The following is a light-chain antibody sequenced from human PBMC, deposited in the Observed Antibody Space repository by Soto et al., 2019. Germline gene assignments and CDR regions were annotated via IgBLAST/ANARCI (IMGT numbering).Light chain of an antibody. CDR1: SCDVGAYDF. Sequence: QSVLTQPASVSGSPGQSITISFTGTSCDVGAYDFVSCYQQHPDKAPKLMIYEVSNRPSGVSNRFSGSKSVNTATLTISGLQAEDEADYYCSSYTSSSTRVFGTGTKVTVL. V-gene: IGLV2-14*03. CDR2: EVS. J-gene: IGLJ1*01. CDR3: SSYTSSSTRV.